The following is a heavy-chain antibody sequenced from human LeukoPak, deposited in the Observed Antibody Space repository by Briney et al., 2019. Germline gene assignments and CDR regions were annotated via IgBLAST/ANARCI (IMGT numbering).Heavy chain of an antibody. CDR3: ARGVSYYDSSGFDY. Sequence: SETLSLTCAVYGGSFSGYYWSWIRQPPGKGLEWIGEIKHSGSTNYNPSLKSRVTISVDTSKNQFSLKLSSVTAADTAVYYCARGVSYYDSSGFDYWGQGTLVTVSS. J-gene: IGHJ4*02. CDR2: IKHSGST. D-gene: IGHD3-22*01. V-gene: IGHV4-34*01. CDR1: GGSFSGYY.